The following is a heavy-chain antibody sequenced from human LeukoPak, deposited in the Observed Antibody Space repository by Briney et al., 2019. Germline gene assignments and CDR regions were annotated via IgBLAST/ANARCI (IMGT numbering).Heavy chain of an antibody. D-gene: IGHD6-13*01. CDR1: GFTFSSYG. J-gene: IGHJ4*02. CDR2: ISYDGSKK. Sequence: GGPLRLSCAASGFTFSSYGMHWVRQAPGKGLEGVAVISYDGSKKYYADSVKGRFTISRDNSKNTLYLQVNSLRAEDTAVYYCAKDFGDSSSFDYWGQGTLVTVSS. V-gene: IGHV3-30*18. CDR3: AKDFGDSSSFDY.